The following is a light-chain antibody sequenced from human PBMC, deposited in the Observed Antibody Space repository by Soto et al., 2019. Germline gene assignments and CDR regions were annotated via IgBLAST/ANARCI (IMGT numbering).Light chain of an antibody. J-gene: IGKJ4*01. Sequence: DLQMTQSPPSLSASVGDRVTIICRAREGISIYLAWFQQQPGKAPKSLIYGATSLQRGVPSRFSGSGGDTEFGLTISSQQPEDLATYYCQQYQRYPPSFGGGTKVEIK. CDR3: QQYQRYPPS. V-gene: IGKV1-16*01. CDR1: EGISIY. CDR2: GAT.